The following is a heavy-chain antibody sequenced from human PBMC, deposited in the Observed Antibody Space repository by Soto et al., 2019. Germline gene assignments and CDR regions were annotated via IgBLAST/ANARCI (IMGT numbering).Heavy chain of an antibody. CDR3: ARDHPHSYGVYYFDY. D-gene: IGHD5-18*01. V-gene: IGHV4-4*02. Sequence: PSETLSLTCAVSGGSISSSNWWSWVRQPPGKGLEWIGEIYHSGSTNYNPSLKSRVTISIDTSKNQVSLKVNSVTAADTAVYYCARDHPHSYGVYYFDYWGQGTPGTVSS. J-gene: IGHJ4*02. CDR1: GGSISSSNW. CDR2: IYHSGST.